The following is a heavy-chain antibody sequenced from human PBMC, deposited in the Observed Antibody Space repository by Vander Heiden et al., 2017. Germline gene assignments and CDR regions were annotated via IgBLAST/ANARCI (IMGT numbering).Heavy chain of an antibody. CDR1: GFTFSNYW. D-gene: IGHD3-10*01. Sequence: EVQLVDSGGGLVQPGGSLRLSCAASGFTFSNYWIHWVRQTPGKGLGWVSRINGDGTTTAYADSVMGRFTISRDNAKNTLFLQMSSLRADDTALYYCARDFGDYISEYAFDYWGQGIQVTVSS. CDR2: INGDGTTT. CDR3: ARDFGDYISEYAFDY. J-gene: IGHJ4*02. V-gene: IGHV3-74*01.